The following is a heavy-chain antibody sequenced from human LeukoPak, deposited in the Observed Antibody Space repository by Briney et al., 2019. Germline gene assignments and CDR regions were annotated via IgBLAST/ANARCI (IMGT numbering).Heavy chain of an antibody. J-gene: IGHJ4*02. Sequence: GGSLRLSCVASGFTFSTYVMGWVRQVPGKGLEWVSSVSESGGSTYYADSVKGRFTISRDNSKNTLYLQMNSLRTEDTAVYYCVRLTAAGRRTDFDYWGQGTLVTVSS. CDR3: VRLTAAGRRTDFDY. CDR1: GFTFSTYV. V-gene: IGHV3-23*01. CDR2: VSESGGST. D-gene: IGHD6-13*01.